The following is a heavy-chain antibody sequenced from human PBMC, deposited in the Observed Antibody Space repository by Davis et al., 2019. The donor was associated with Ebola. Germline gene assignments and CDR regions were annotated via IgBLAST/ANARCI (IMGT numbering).Heavy chain of an antibody. CDR1: GFTFSSYG. J-gene: IGHJ4*02. V-gene: IGHV3-33*06. Sequence: GGSLRLSCAASGFTFSSYGMHWVRQAPGKGLEWVAVIWYDGSRKYYGDSVKGRFTISRDNSKNTLYLQMNSLRAEDTAVYYCAKDRTSSSWYESGYWGQGTLVTVSS. D-gene: IGHD6-13*01. CDR3: AKDRTSSSWYESGY. CDR2: IWYDGSRK.